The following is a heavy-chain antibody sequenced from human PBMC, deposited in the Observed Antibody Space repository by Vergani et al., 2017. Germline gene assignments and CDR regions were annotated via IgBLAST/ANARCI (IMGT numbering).Heavy chain of an antibody. D-gene: IGHD6-13*01. CDR3: ARAPQQLVRRVNWFDP. V-gene: IGHV1-2*02. Sequence: QVQLVQSGAEVKKPGASVKVSCKASGYTFTSYYMHWVRQAPGQGLEWMGIINPNSGGTNYAQKFQGRVTMTRDTSISTAYMELSRLRSDDTAVDYCARAPQQLVRRVNWFDPWGQGTLVTVSS. J-gene: IGHJ5*02. CDR2: INPNSGGT. CDR1: GYTFTSYY.